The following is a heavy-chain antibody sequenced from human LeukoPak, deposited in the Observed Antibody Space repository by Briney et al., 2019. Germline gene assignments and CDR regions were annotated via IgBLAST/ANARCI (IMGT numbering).Heavy chain of an antibody. Sequence: SETLSLTCAVYGGSFSGYYWSWIRQSPGKGLEWIGEINHSGSTNYNPSLKSRVTISVDTSKNQFSLKLSSVTAADTAVYYCARGLGGYGGGNWGQGTLVTVSS. J-gene: IGHJ4*02. CDR3: ARGLGGYGGGN. V-gene: IGHV4-34*01. CDR1: GGSFSGYY. CDR2: INHSGST. D-gene: IGHD6-25*01.